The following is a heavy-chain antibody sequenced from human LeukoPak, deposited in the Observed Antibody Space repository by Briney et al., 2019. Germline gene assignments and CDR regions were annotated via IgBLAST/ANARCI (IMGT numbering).Heavy chain of an antibody. Sequence: SGPTLVSPTQTLTLTCAFSGFSLTTRDMYVGWIRQPPGKALEWLAVIYWNDDKRYSPSLKSRLTITKDTSKNQVVLTMTNMDPVDSATYYCAKRGAPAALDYWGQGTLVTVSS. CDR2: IYWNDDK. D-gene: IGHD2-2*01. V-gene: IGHV2-5*01. CDR3: AKRGAPAALDY. J-gene: IGHJ4*02. CDR1: GFSLTTRDMY.